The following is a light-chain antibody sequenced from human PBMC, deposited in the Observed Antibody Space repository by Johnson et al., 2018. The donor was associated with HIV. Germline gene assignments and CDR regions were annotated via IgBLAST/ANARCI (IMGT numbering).Light chain of an antibody. CDR3: GTWNGSLSANYV. CDR1: SSNIGNNY. V-gene: IGLV1-51*02. J-gene: IGLJ1*01. Sequence: SVLTQPPSVSAAPGQKVTISCSGSSSNIGNNYVSWYQQLPGTAAKLLIYENNKRPSGIPDRFSGSKSGTSVTLGITGLQTGDEADYYCGTWNGSLSANYVFGSGTKVTVL. CDR2: ENN.